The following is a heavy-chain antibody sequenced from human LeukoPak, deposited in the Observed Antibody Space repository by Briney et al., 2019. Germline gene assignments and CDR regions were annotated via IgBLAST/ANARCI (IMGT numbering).Heavy chain of an antibody. D-gene: IGHD5-18*01. CDR1: GYTFTSYG. J-gene: IGHJ6*02. CDR3: ATNVDTAMAPYGMDV. Sequence: ASVKVSCKASGYTFTSYGISWVRQAPGQGLEWMGWISAYNGNTNYAQKLQGRVTMTTDTSTSTAYMELRSLRSEDTAVYYCATNVDTAMAPYGMDVWGQGTTVTVSS. V-gene: IGHV1-18*01. CDR2: ISAYNGNT.